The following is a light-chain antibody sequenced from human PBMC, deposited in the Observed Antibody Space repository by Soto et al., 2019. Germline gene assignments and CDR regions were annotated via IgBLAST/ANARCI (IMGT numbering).Light chain of an antibody. CDR1: SSDVGGYNY. J-gene: IGLJ2*01. CDR3: RSYPSSSPRVV. CDR2: DVS. V-gene: IGLV2-14*01. Sequence: QSVLTQPASVSGSPGQSITISCTGTSSDVGGYNYVSWYQQHPGKAPKLMIYDVSNRPSGVSNRFSGSKSGNTASLTISGLQAEDEADYYCRSYPSSSPRVVVGRGTKLAVL.